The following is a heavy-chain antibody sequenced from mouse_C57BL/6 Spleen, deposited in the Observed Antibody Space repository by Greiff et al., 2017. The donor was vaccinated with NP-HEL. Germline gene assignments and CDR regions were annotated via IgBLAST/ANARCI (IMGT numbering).Heavy chain of an antibody. V-gene: IGHV1-72*01. CDR3: ARGDYGGYYYDMCD. Sequence: QVQLQQPGAELVKPGASVKLSCKASGYTFPSYWMPWVKQRPGQGLEWIGRIDPDSGGTKYNEKFKSKATLTVDKPSSTAYMQLSSLTSEDAAIYECARGDYGGYYYDMCDWGERTSVS. CDR2: IDPDSGGT. CDR1: GYTFPSYW. J-gene: IGHJ4*01. D-gene: IGHD1-1*01.